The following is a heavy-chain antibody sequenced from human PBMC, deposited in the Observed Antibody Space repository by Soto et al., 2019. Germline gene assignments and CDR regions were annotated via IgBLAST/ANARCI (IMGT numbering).Heavy chain of an antibody. Sequence: QVQLVQSGAEVKKPGASVKVSCKASGYTFTGYYMHWVRQAPGQGLEWMGWINPNSGGTNYAQKFQGWVPMTRDTSISTAYMELSRLKSDETAVYYCASAEQQLDSQDLTALEYFQHWGQGTLVTVSS. CDR3: ASAEQQLDSQDLTALEYFQH. CDR1: GYTFTGYY. D-gene: IGHD6-13*01. CDR2: INPNSGGT. V-gene: IGHV1-2*04. J-gene: IGHJ1*01.